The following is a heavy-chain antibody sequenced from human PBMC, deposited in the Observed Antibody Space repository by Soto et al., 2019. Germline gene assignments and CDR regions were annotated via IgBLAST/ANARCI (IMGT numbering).Heavy chain of an antibody. CDR2: ISAYNGNT. CDR3: ARFTGGSYNAYYFYYGMDV. Sequence: ASVKVSCKASGYTFTSYGISWVRQAPGQGLDWMGWISAYNGNTKYAQDLQGRVTMTTDTSTSTAYMELRSLRSDDTAVYYCARFTGGSYNAYYFYYGMDVWGQGTTVTVSS. D-gene: IGHD2-15*01. J-gene: IGHJ6*02. CDR1: GYTFTSYG. V-gene: IGHV1-18*04.